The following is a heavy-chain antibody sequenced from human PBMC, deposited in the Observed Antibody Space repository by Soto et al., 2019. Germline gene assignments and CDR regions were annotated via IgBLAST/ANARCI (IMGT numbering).Heavy chain of an antibody. V-gene: IGHV1-69*01. J-gene: IGHJ5*02. CDR1: GGTFSSYA. CDR2: IIPIFGTA. Sequence: QVQLVQSGAEVKKPGSSVKVSCKASGGTFSSYAISWVRQAPGQGLEWMGGIIPIFGTANYAQKFQGRVTITADESTSTAYMDLSSLRSEDTAAYYCARGALTIFGVVAKGRNRFDPWGQGTLVTVSS. D-gene: IGHD3-3*01. CDR3: ARGALTIFGVVAKGRNRFDP.